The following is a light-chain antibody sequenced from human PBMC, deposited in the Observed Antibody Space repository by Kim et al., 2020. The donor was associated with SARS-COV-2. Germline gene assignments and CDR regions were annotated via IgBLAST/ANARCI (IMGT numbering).Light chain of an antibody. J-gene: IGKJ2*01. Sequence: DIQMTQSPYSLFASVGDTVTITCRASQDISNYLAWYQQRPGKAPKSLIYAAFSLQSGVPSRFSGSGHGTDFTLTISSLHPEDFATYYCQQYETYPYTFGQGTKLEI. CDR1: QDISNY. CDR2: AAF. V-gene: IGKV1-16*01. CDR3: QQYETYPYT.